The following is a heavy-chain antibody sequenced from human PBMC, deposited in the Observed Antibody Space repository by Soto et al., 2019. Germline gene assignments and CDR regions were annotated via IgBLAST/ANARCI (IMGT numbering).Heavy chain of an antibody. Sequence: PGGSLRLSGAAAGFTFSRYAMGWVRQAPGKGLEWVSVISGSGGNIHYADSVKGRFTISRDNSKNTLYLQMNSLRVEDTAVYNCATQDFRGTTGTSWGQGTLVTVSS. D-gene: IGHD1-1*01. CDR3: ATQDFRGTTGTS. J-gene: IGHJ4*02. CDR1: GFTFSRYA. V-gene: IGHV3-23*01. CDR2: ISGSGGNI.